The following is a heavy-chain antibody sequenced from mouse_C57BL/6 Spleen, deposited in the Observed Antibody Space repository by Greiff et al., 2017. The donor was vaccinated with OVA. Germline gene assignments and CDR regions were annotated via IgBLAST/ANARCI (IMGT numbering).Heavy chain of an antibody. V-gene: IGHV1-82*01. Sequence: QVHVKQSGPELVKPGASVKISCKASGYAFSSSWMNWVKQRPGKGLEWIGGIYPGDGDTNYNGKFKGKATLTADKSSSTAYMHLSSLTSEDSSVYCCASGVGYGSSYAMDYWGQGTSVTVSS. CDR2: IYPGDGDT. J-gene: IGHJ4*01. D-gene: IGHD1-1*01. CDR1: GYAFSSSW. CDR3: ASGVGYGSSYAMDY.